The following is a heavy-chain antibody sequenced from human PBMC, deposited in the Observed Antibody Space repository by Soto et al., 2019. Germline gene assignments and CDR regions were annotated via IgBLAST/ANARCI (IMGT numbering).Heavy chain of an antibody. V-gene: IGHV5-51*01. CDR2: IYPCNSDT. CDR1: GYSFANYW. D-gene: IGHD3-22*01. J-gene: IGHJ4*01. Sequence: GESLKISCNGSGYSFANYWIALVLRVPGKGLEYMGIIYPCNSDTRYSPSFQGQVTISADKSIRSAYLQWSSLKASDTAMYYCARGKTYSSDTASYPYFDYWGLGTLVTVSS. CDR3: ARGKTYSSDTASYPYFDY.